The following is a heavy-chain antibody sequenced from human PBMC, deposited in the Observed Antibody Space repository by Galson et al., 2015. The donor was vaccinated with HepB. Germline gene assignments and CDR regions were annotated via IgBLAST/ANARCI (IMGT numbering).Heavy chain of an antibody. CDR3: AKDLVTGFDY. D-gene: IGHD2-21*02. CDR1: GFTFSDYY. Sequence: SLRLSCAASGFTFSDYYMSWIRQAPGKGLEWVSYISSSSSYTNYADSVKGRFTISRDNSKNTLYLQMNSLRAEDTAVYYCAKDLVTGFDYWGQGTLVTVSS. V-gene: IGHV3-11*06. CDR2: ISSSSSYT. J-gene: IGHJ4*02.